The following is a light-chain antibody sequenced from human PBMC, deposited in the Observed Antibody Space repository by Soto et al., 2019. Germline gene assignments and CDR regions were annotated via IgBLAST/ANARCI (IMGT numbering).Light chain of an antibody. CDR3: HYYYAVRT. Sequence: DIQMTQSPSTLSASVGDRVTITCRASQSLSNRLAWYQQKPGKAPKVLIYDASSLESGVPSRFSGSGSGTHFILTISSLQPDDFATSYCHYYYAVRTVGQGTKVDSK. V-gene: IGKV1-5*01. CDR2: DAS. J-gene: IGKJ1*01. CDR1: QSLSNR.